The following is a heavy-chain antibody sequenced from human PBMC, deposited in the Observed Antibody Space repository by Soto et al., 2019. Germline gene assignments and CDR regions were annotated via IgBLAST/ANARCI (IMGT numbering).Heavy chain of an antibody. CDR3: AGGCLPALGVVCSVDS. J-gene: IGHJ4*02. D-gene: IGHD3-10*02. Sequence: EVQLVETGGGLIQPGGSLRLSCAASGFSVSSNYMTWVRQSPGKGLEWVSFIYIGGGTFYADSVKGRFTISRDNSENTPYLQMNSPGAQGPAGYFWAGGCLPALGVVCSVDSRGQGTLVTVSS. CDR1: GFSVSSNY. CDR2: IYIGGGT. V-gene: IGHV3-53*02.